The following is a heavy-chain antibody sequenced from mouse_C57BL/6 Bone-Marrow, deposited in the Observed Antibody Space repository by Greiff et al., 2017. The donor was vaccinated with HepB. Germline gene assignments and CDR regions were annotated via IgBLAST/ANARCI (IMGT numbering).Heavy chain of an antibody. CDR3: AHDGYSYWYFDV. CDR1: GYTFTSYW. Sequence: VQLQQSGAELANPGASVKLSCKASGYTFTSYWMHWVKQRPGQGLEWIGYINPSSGYTKYNQTFKDKATLTADKSSSTAYMQLSSLTYEDSAVYYCAHDGYSYWYFDVWGTGTTVTVSS. V-gene: IGHV1-7*01. J-gene: IGHJ1*03. D-gene: IGHD2-3*01. CDR2: INPSSGYT.